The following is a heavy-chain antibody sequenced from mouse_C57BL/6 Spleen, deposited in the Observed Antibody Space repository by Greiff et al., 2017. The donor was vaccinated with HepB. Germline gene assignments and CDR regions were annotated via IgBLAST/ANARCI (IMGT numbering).Heavy chain of an antibody. J-gene: IGHJ1*03. CDR3: TRNYYEYFDV. Sequence: EVQLVESGGGLVQPGGSMKLSCAASGFTFSDAWMDWVRQSPEKGLEWVAEIRNKANNHATYYAESVKGRFTISRDDSKSSVYLQMNSLRAEDTGIYYCTRNYYEYFDVWGTGTTVTVSS. V-gene: IGHV6-6*01. CDR2: IRNKANNHAT. D-gene: IGHD2-4*01. CDR1: GFTFSDAW.